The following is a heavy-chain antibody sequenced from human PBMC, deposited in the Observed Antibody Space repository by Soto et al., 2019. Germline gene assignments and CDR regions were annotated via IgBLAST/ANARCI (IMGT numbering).Heavy chain of an antibody. CDR1: GFTFSSYS. V-gene: IGHV3-21*01. CDR3: ARDRSDYDFWSGYSNWFDP. CDR2: ISSSSSYI. J-gene: IGHJ5*02. Sequence: GGSLRLSCAASGFTFSSYSMNWVRQAPGKGLEWVSSISSSSSYIYYADSVKGRFTISRDNAKNSLYLQMNSLRAEDTAVYYCARDRSDYDFWSGYSNWFDPWGQGTLVTVSS. D-gene: IGHD3-3*01.